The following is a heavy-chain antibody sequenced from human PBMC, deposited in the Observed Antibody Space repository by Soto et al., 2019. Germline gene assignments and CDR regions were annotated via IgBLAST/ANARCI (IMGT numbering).Heavy chain of an antibody. D-gene: IGHD2-21*02. V-gene: IGHV2-26*01. CDR3: ARTVVTPSSAFDI. Sequence: QVTLKESGPVLLKPTETLTLTCTVSGFSLSNARMGVSWIRQPPGKALEWLAHILSNDEKSYNTSLKTRLTIPKDTSKSQVVLTMTNMDPVDTATYYCARTVVTPSSAFDIWGQGTMVTVSS. CDR2: ILSNDEK. J-gene: IGHJ3*02. CDR1: GFSLSNARMG.